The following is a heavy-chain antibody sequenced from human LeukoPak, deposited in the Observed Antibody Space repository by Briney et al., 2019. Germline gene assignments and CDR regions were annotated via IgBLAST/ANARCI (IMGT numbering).Heavy chain of an antibody. V-gene: IGHV3-23*01. CDR3: AKDSEYYYDSSARRGYFDY. CDR2: ISGSGGST. J-gene: IGHJ4*02. CDR1: GCTFSSYA. D-gene: IGHD3-22*01. Sequence: GGSLGLSCAASGCTFSSYAMSWVRQAPGKGLEWVSAISGSGGSTYYADSVKGRFTISRDNSKNTLYLQMNSLRAEDTAVYYCAKDSEYYYDSSARRGYFDYWGQGTLVTVSS.